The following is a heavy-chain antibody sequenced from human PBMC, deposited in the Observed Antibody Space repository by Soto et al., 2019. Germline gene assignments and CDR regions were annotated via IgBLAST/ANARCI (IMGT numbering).Heavy chain of an antibody. J-gene: IGHJ4*02. CDR2: LYSSGKT. CDR1: GGSVRSSGYY. Sequence: PSETLSLTCTVSGGSVRSSGYYWAWIRQPPGKGLEWIGSLYSSGKTYRNPSLKSRVTMSDDTSKNQLSLRLSSVTAADTAVYYCAGLILASTEPFDYWGQGTLVTVS. V-gene: IGHV4-39*01. CDR3: AGLILASTEPFDY. D-gene: IGHD2-15*01.